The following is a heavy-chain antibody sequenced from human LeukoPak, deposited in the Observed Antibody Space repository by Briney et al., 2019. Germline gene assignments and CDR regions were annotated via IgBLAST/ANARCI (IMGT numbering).Heavy chain of an antibody. D-gene: IGHD4-17*01. V-gene: IGHV3-53*01. CDR1: GFTVSSNY. CDR3: AKGRNEDGDAALNY. Sequence: QPGGSLRLSCAGSGFTVSSNYMSWVRQAPGKGLEWVSVIYSGGSTYYADSVKGRFTISRDNSKNTLYLQMNSLRAEDTAAYHCAKGRNEDGDAALNYWGQGTLVTVSS. CDR2: IYSGGST. J-gene: IGHJ4*02.